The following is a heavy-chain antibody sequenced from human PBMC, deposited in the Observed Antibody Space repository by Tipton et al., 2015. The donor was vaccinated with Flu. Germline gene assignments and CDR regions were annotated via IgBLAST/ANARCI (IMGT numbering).Heavy chain of an antibody. CDR3: ARLYTTAGWYYGMDV. CDR2: MYASGST. D-gene: IGHD2-15*01. Sequence: TLSLTCTVSGDSVNSSYWSWIRQPAGKGLEWIGRMYASGSTKYNPSLKSRVTISADTSKNQFSLNLRSVTAADTAVYYCARLYTTAGWYYGMDVWGQGTAVTVSS. V-gene: IGHV4-4*07. J-gene: IGHJ6*02. CDR1: GDSVNSSY.